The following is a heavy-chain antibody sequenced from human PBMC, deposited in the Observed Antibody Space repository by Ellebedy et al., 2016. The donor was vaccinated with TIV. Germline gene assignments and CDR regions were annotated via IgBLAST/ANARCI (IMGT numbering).Heavy chain of an antibody. CDR1: GYTFTSYG. Sequence: ASVKVSCXASGYTFTSYGISWVRQAPGQGLEWMGWISAYNGNTNYAQKLQGRVTMTTDTSTSTAYMELRSLRSDDTAVYYCARGLRIAARRYYFDYWGQGTLVTVSS. D-gene: IGHD6-6*01. CDR3: ARGLRIAARRYYFDY. CDR2: ISAYNGNT. J-gene: IGHJ4*02. V-gene: IGHV1-18*01.